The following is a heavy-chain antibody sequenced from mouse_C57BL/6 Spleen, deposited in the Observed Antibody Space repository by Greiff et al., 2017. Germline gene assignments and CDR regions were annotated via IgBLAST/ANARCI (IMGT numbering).Heavy chain of an antibody. CDR3: ARKHYGSRGEFDY. J-gene: IGHJ2*01. V-gene: IGHV1-26*01. D-gene: IGHD1-1*01. Sequence: EVQLQQSGPELVKPGASVKISCQASGYTFTDYYMNWVKQSHGKSLEWIGDINPINGGTSYNQKFKGKATLTVDKFSSTAYMELRSLTSEDSAVYYCARKHYGSRGEFDYWGQGTTLTVSS. CDR2: INPINGGT. CDR1: GYTFTDYY.